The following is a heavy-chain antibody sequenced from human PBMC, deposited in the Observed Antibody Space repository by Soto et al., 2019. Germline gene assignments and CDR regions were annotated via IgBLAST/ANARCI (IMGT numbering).Heavy chain of an antibody. J-gene: IGHJ3*01. CDR1: GGSIRNSY. D-gene: IGHD1-1*01. Sequence: QVQLQESGPGLVKPSETLSLTCTVSGGSIRNSYWSWIRQPPGKGLEWIGYVYDSGSTKYNPSLKSRVNISLGTSKTQVSLRLSSVTAADTAVYFCARHNWNDEDAFDSWGHGTMVTVSS. V-gene: IGHV4-59*01. CDR3: ARHNWNDEDAFDS. CDR2: VYDSGST.